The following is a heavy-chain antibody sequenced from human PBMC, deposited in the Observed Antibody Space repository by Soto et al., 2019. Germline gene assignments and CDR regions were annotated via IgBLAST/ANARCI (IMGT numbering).Heavy chain of an antibody. D-gene: IGHD2-21*02. CDR1: GGTFSSYT. V-gene: IGHV1-69*02. J-gene: IGHJ6*02. CDR2: IIPILGIA. Sequence: QVQLVQSGAEVKKPGSSVKVSCKASGGTFSSYTISWVRQAPGQGLEWMGRIIPILGIANYAQKFQGRVTVIADNSHSSANMEQRHMSSQEPDVYSVSRGGGHLVVVTAIQDYYVMDVWGQGTTVTVSS. CDR3: SRGGGHLVVVTAIQDYYVMDV.